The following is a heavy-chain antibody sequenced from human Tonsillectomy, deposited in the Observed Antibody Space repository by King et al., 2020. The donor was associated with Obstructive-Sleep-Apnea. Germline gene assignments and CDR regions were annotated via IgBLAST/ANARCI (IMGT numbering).Heavy chain of an antibody. Sequence: VQLVESGGGVVQPGRSLRLSSAASGFTFSSYAMHWVRQAPGKGLEWVAVISYDGSNKYYADSVKGRFTISRDNSKNTLYLQMNSLRAEDTAVYYCGAPITQWGFDGMDVWGQGTTVTVSS. J-gene: IGHJ6*02. CDR1: GFTFSSYA. V-gene: IGHV3-30-3*01. CDR3: GAPITQWGFDGMDV. CDR2: ISYDGSNK. D-gene: IGHD5-12*01.